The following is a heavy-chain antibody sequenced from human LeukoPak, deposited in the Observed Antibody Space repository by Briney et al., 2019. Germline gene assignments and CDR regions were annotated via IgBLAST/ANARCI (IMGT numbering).Heavy chain of an antibody. Sequence: GGSLRLSCAASGFTFSSYGMSWVRQAPGKGLEWVSGISENGDNTYYADSVKGRFTISRDNSRDTLYLQMNSLRGEDTAVYYCAQGLYYFDYWGQGTLVTVSS. V-gene: IGHV3-23*01. CDR1: GFTFSSYG. CDR3: AQGLYYFDY. CDR2: ISENGDNT. D-gene: IGHD4/OR15-4a*01. J-gene: IGHJ4*02.